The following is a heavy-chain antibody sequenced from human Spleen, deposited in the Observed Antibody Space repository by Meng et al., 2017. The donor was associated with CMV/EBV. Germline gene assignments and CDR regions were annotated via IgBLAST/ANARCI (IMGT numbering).Heavy chain of an antibody. Sequence: AASGFTFSSYAMSWVRQAPGKGLEWVSVIYSGGSSTYYADSVKGRFTISRDNSKNTVYLQMNSLRTEDTAVYYCARADYDFWSGSGYWGQGTLVTVSS. J-gene: IGHJ4*02. CDR3: ARADYDFWSGSGY. CDR2: IYSGGSST. V-gene: IGHV3-23*03. CDR1: GFTFSSYA. D-gene: IGHD3-3*01.